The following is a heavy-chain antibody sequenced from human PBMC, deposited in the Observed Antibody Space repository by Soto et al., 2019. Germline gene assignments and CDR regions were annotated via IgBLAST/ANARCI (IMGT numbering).Heavy chain of an antibody. D-gene: IGHD4-17*01. CDR1: GFTFSSYS. Sequence: EVQLVESGGGLVKPGGSLRLSCAASGFTFSSYSMNWVRQAPGKGLEWVSSISSSSSYIYYADSVKGRFTISRDNAKNSLYLRMNSPRAEDTAVYYCASYGDPVLAEYFQHWGQGTLVTVSS. CDR2: ISSSSSYI. V-gene: IGHV3-21*01. CDR3: ASYGDPVLAEYFQH. J-gene: IGHJ1*01.